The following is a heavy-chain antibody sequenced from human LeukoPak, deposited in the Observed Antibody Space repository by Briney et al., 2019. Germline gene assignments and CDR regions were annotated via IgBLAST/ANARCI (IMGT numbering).Heavy chain of an antibody. CDR3: AKKGSRIAAAGPYFDY. Sequence: NSGGSLRLSCAVSGFTFSSYSMNWVRQAPGKGLEWVSSIDSSSSFIYYADSVKGRFTISRDNAKNSLYLQMNSLRAEDTAVYYCAKKGSRIAAAGPYFDYWGQGTLVTVSS. CDR1: GFTFSSYS. V-gene: IGHV3-21*01. CDR2: IDSSSSFI. J-gene: IGHJ4*02. D-gene: IGHD6-13*01.